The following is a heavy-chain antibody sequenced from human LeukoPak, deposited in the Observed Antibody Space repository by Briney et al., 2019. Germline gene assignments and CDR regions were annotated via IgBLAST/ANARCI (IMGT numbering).Heavy chain of an antibody. CDR3: AKGSYYDSSGSFYFDY. Sequence: GGSLRLSCAASGFTFSSYAMSWVRQAPGKGLEWVSGISGSGDNTYYADSVKGRFTISRDNSKNTLYVRVNSLGTEDTAAYYCAKGSYYDSSGSFYFDYWGRGTLVTVSS. D-gene: IGHD3-22*01. V-gene: IGHV3-23*01. CDR2: ISGSGDNT. CDR1: GFTFSSYA. J-gene: IGHJ4*02.